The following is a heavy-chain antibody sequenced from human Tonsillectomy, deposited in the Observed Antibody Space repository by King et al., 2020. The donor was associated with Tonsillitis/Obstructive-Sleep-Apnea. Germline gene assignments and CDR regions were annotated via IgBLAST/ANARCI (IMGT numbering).Heavy chain of an antibody. CDR1: GGSISSGGYY. CDR2: ISYSGAT. D-gene: IGHD4-17*01. J-gene: IGHJ4*02. Sequence: QLQESGPGLVNPSQTLSLTCTVSGGSISSGGYYWSWIRQHPGRGLEWIGYISYSGATYYNPSLKSPVAISVDTSKNQFSLKLSSVTAADTAVYYCARDRGRDYGDYFFDYWGQGTLVTVSS. CDR3: ARDRGRDYGDYFFDY. V-gene: IGHV4-31*01.